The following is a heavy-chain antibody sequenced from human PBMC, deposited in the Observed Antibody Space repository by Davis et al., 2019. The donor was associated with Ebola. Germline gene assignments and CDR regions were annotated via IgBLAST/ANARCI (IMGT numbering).Heavy chain of an antibody. J-gene: IGHJ6*02. CDR2: ISNSGSTI. V-gene: IGHV3-11*01. D-gene: IGHD6-13*01. Sequence: GESLNISCAASGFTFSDYYMSWIRQAPGKGLEGVSYISNSGSTIYYADSVKGRFTISRDNAKNSLYLQMNSLRAEDTAVYYCARALRGSSSWYYYYYGMDVWGQGTTVTVSS. CDR3: ARALRGSSSWYYYYYGMDV. CDR1: GFTFSDYY.